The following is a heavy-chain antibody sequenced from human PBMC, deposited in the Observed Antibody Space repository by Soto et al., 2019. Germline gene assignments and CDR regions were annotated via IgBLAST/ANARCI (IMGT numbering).Heavy chain of an antibody. Sequence: EVQLLESGGGLVQPGGSLRLSGAASGFTFSSYAMSWVRQAPGKGLEWVSAISGSGGSTYYADSVKGRFTISRDNSKNTLYLQMNSLRAEDTAVYYCAVGKYVVVPAGGVDYWGQGTLVTVSS. V-gene: IGHV3-23*01. CDR2: ISGSGGST. J-gene: IGHJ4*02. CDR3: AVGKYVVVPAGGVDY. CDR1: GFTFSSYA. D-gene: IGHD2-2*01.